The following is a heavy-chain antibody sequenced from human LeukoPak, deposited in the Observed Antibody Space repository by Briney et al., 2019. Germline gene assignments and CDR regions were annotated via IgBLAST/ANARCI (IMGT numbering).Heavy chain of an antibody. CDR3: ARDVPNQLLHTSFDY. CDR2: IYYSGST. Sequence: PSETLSLTCTVSGGSISSSSYYWGWIRQPPGKGLEWIGSIYYSGSTYYNPSLKSRVTISVDTSKNQFSLKLSSVTAADTAVYYCARDVPNQLLHTSFDYWGQGTLVTVSS. D-gene: IGHD2-2*01. CDR1: GGSISSSSYY. V-gene: IGHV4-39*07. J-gene: IGHJ4*02.